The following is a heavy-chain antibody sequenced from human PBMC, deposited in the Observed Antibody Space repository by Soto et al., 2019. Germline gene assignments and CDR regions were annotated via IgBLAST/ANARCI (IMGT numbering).Heavy chain of an antibody. CDR2: IHSDGSTT. Sequence: EVQLVESEGGLVQRGGSLRLSCAASGFTFNYYWMHWVRQAPGQGLVWVSHIHSDGSTTTYADSVKGRFTISRDNGKNTLYLQMNSLRAEDTAVYYCVWGDKGGFDLWGQGTTVTVSS. V-gene: IGHV3-74*01. J-gene: IGHJ3*01. CDR3: VWGDKGGFDL. D-gene: IGHD2-21*02. CDR1: GFTFNYYW.